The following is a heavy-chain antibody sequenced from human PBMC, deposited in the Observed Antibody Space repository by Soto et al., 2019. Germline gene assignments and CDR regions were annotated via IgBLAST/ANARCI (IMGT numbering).Heavy chain of an antibody. CDR1: GGTFSSYD. Sequence: QVQLVQSGAEVKKPGSSVKVSCKASGGTFSSYDISWVRQAPGQGLEWMGGIIPIFGTTNYAQKFQGRVTITADESTSTGYADLSSLRSEDTAVYYCARVVKGGLDTSQFYYYYYGMDVWGQGTTVTVSS. CDR3: ARVVKGGLDTSQFYYYYYGMDV. D-gene: IGHD2-21*01. V-gene: IGHV1-69*01. J-gene: IGHJ6*02. CDR2: IIPIFGTT.